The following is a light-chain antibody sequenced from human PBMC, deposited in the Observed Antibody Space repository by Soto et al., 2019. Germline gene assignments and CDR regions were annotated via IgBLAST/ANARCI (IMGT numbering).Light chain of an antibody. V-gene: IGKV1-39*01. CDR1: QSISNY. J-gene: IGKJ1*01. Sequence: DIQMTQSPSSLSASVEDRVTITCRASQSISNYLNWYQQKPGKAPKLLIYAASSMQSGVPSRFSGSGSETDFTLTISSLQPDDSATYYCQQSFSPLWTFGQGTKVEV. CDR2: AAS. CDR3: QQSFSPLWT.